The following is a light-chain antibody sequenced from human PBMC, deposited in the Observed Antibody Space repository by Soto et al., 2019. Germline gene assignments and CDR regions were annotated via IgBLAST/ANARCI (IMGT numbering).Light chain of an antibody. CDR1: QSISKW. V-gene: IGKV1-17*01. Sequence: DIQMTQSPSSLSASVGDRVTITCRASQSISKWLAWYHQKPGKAPKRLIYAASSLQSGVPSRFSGSGSGTEFTLTISSLQPEDFATYYCLQHNSYSLTIGGGTKVDIK. CDR2: AAS. CDR3: LQHNSYSLT. J-gene: IGKJ4*01.